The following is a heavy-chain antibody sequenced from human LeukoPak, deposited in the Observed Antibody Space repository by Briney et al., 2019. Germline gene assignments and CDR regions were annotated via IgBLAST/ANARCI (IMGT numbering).Heavy chain of an antibody. CDR3: AKWRRGGWSLDY. V-gene: IGHV3-7*03. CDR1: GFTFSSYW. J-gene: IGHJ4*02. D-gene: IGHD6-19*01. Sequence: GGSLRLSCAASGFTFSSYWMSWVRQAPGKGLEWVANIKQDGSEKYYVDSMKGRFTISRDNAKNSLYLQMNSLRAEDTAVYYCAKWRRGGWSLDYWGQGTLVTVSS. CDR2: IKQDGSEK.